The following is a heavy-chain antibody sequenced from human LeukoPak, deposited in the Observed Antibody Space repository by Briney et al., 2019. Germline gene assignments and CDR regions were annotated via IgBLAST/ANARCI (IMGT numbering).Heavy chain of an antibody. CDR2: VSGSGGST. D-gene: IGHD3-9*01. J-gene: IGHJ4*02. CDR1: GFTFSSYA. Sequence: GGSLRLSCAASGFTFSSYAMTWVRQAPGKGLEWVSGVSGSGGSTYYADSVKGRFTISRDNAKNSLYLQMNSLRAEDTAVYYCARDLLRGPAYPHTFDYWGQGTLVTVSS. CDR3: ARDLLRGPAYPHTFDY. V-gene: IGHV3-23*01.